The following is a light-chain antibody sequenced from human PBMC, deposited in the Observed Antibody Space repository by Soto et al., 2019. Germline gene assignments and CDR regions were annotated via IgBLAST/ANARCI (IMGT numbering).Light chain of an antibody. Sequence: QSALTQPASVSGSPGQSITISCTGTNSDIGGYNYVSWYQHHPGNAPQLMFYEDRHRPSGVANRFSGSNSDNTASLTISGLQAEDEADYYCSGYTISSTLYVFGTGTKVT. CDR3: SGYTISSTLYV. CDR1: NSDIGGYNY. J-gene: IGLJ1*01. CDR2: EDR. V-gene: IGLV2-14*01.